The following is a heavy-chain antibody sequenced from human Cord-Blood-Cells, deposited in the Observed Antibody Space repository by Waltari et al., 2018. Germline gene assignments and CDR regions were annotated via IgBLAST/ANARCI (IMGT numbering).Heavy chain of an antibody. D-gene: IGHD2-8*01. CDR1: GGSISSGGSS. V-gene: IGHV4-30-2*01. Sequence: QLQLQESGSGLVKPSQTLSLTCPVSGGSISSGGSSWSWIRQPPGKGMEWIGYIYHSGRTYYNPSLKSRVTISVDRSKNQFSLKLSSVTAADTAVYYCARGTRMVKHDYFDYWGQGTLVTVSS. CDR2: IYHSGRT. J-gene: IGHJ4*02. CDR3: ARGTRMVKHDYFDY.